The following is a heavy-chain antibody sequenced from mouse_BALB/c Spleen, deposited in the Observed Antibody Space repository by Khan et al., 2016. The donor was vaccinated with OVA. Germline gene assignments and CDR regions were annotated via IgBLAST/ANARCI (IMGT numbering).Heavy chain of an antibody. CDR1: GYTFSDYV. CDR2: IYPGSGTT. Sequence: QVQLQQSEPDLVKPGASVKMSCKASGYTFSDYVVSWVKLKSGQGLEWIGEIYPGSGTTYYNENFKGKATLTADKSSNTAYLHLSSLTSEDSAVYFCARSYDWAWFAYWGQGTLVTVS. CDR3: ARSYDWAWFAY. D-gene: IGHD1-1*01. V-gene: IGHV1-81*01. J-gene: IGHJ3*01.